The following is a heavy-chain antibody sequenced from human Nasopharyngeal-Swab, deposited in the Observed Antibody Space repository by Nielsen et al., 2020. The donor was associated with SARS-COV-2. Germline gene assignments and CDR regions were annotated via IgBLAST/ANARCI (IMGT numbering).Heavy chain of an antibody. Sequence: GESLNISCAASGFTFSSYAMHWVRQAPGKGLEWVAVISYDGSNKYYADSVKGRFTISRDNSKNTLYLQMNSLRAEDTAVYYCARSFTYYYYMDVWCKGTTVTVSS. CDR1: GFTFSSYA. V-gene: IGHV3-30-3*01. D-gene: IGHD3-16*01. CDR3: ARSFTYYYYMDV. CDR2: ISYDGSNK. J-gene: IGHJ6*03.